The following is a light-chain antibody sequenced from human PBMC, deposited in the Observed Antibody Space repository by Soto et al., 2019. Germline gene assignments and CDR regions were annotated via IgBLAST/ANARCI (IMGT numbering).Light chain of an antibody. Sequence: SYELTQPPSVSVAPGKTSRITCGEDKIGSKNVHCYQQRPGQAPVLVIYYDSDRPSGMPERFSGSNSGNTATLTISRVEAGDEADYYCQVWDGSSDHVLFGGRTKLTVL. V-gene: IGLV3-21*04. J-gene: IGLJ2*01. CDR2: YDS. CDR1: KIGSKN. CDR3: QVWDGSSDHVL.